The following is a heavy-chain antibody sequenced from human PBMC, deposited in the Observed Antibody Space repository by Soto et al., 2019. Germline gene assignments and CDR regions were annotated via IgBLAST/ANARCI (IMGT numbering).Heavy chain of an antibody. J-gene: IGHJ3*02. D-gene: IGHD3-22*01. V-gene: IGHV3-30*03. CDR3: ATEFFDSSGFYPSLDALDI. CDR1: GFTLGTYG. CDR2: ISNDGGDK. Sequence: QVQLAESGGGVVQPGRSLTITCAASGFTLGTYGMHWVRQAPGKGLEWVAVISNDGGDKYYSAYVMGRFTISRDNSKNTLFLQMNSLRAEDTAVYFCATEFFDSSGFYPSLDALDIWGQVTVVTVSS.